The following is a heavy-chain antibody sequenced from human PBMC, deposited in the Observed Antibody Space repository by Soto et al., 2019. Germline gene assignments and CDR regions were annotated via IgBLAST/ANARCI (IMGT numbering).Heavy chain of an antibody. D-gene: IGHD3-10*01. J-gene: IGHJ6*02. Sequence: GGSLRLSCAASGFTFSSYGMHWVRQAPGKGLEWVAVISYDGSNKYYADSVKGRFTISRDNSKNTLYLQMNSLRAEDTAVDYCAKDELLWFGELFLTGYYGMDVWGQGTTVTVSS. CDR3: AKDELLWFGELFLTGYYGMDV. CDR1: GFTFSSYG. V-gene: IGHV3-30*18. CDR2: ISYDGSNK.